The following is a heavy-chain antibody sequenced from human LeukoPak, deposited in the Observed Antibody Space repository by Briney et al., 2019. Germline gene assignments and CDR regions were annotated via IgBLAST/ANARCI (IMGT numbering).Heavy chain of an antibody. Sequence: GGSLRLSCVASGFMFSSYTVAWVRQAPGKGLEWVSYISSSGSTIYYADSVKGRFTISRDNAKNSLYLQMNSLRAEDTAVYYCASYYHYGMDVWGQGTTVTVSS. CDR2: ISSSGSTI. CDR3: ASYYHYGMDV. V-gene: IGHV3-48*04. J-gene: IGHJ6*02. CDR1: GFMFSSYT.